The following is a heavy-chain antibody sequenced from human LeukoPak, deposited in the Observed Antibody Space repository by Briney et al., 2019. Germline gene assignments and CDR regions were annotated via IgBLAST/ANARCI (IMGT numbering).Heavy chain of an antibody. Sequence: GASLKVSGKASRVTVSSYAISWVRQAPGHGLEWMGRIIPIFGTANYAQKFQGRVTITTDESTSTAYMELSSLRSEDTAVYYCTYYDFWSGYFVDYWGQGTLVTVSP. CDR1: RVTVSSYA. CDR2: IIPIFGTA. D-gene: IGHD3-3*01. J-gene: IGHJ4*02. CDR3: TYYDFWSGYFVDY. V-gene: IGHV1-69*05.